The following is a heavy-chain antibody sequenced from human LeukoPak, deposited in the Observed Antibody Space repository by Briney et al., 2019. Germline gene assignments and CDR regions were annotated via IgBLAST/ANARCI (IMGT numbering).Heavy chain of an antibody. CDR1: GYSISSGYY. CDR2: IYHSGST. Sequence: SETLSLTCSVSGYSISSGYYWGWIRQPPGKGLEWIGSIYHSGSTYYNPSLKSRVTISVDTSKNQFSLKLSSVTAADTAVYYCARGREESYFDYWGQGTLVTVSS. J-gene: IGHJ4*02. CDR3: ARGREESYFDY. D-gene: IGHD1-26*01. V-gene: IGHV4-38-2*02.